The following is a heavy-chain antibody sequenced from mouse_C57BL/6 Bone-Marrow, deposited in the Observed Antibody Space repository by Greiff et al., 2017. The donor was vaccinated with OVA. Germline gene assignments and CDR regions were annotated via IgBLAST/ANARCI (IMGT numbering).Heavy chain of an antibody. V-gene: IGHV1-26*01. CDR1: GYTFTDYY. CDR2: INPNNGGT. Sequence: EVKLQQSGPELVKPGASVKISCKASGYTFTDYYMNWVKQSHGKSLEWIGDINPNNGGTSYNQKFKGKATLTVDKSSSTAYMELRSLTSEDSAVYYCARSGMITTIYFDYWGQGTTLTVSS. CDR3: ARSGMITTIYFDY. J-gene: IGHJ2*01. D-gene: IGHD2-4*01.